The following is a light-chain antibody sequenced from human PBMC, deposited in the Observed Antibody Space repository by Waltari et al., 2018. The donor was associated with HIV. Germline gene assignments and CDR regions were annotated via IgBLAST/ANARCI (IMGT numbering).Light chain of an antibody. CDR3: QQYFATPPVT. CDR1: HKVLSSINNENY. J-gene: IGKJ4*01. V-gene: IGKV4-1*01. CDR2: WAS. Sequence: DIVLTQSPDSLAVSLGARATIRCRSSHKVLSSINNENYLAWYQQKAGQPPKLLIYWASTRESGVPDRFSGSGSGTNFTLTISSLQSEDVAVYYCQQYFATPPVTFGGGTKVEIK.